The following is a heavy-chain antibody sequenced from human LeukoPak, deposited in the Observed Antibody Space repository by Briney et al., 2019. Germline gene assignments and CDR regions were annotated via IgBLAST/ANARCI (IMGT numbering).Heavy chain of an antibody. Sequence: SETLSLTCAVYGGSFSGYYWSWIRQPPGKGLEWIGEINHSGSTNYNPSLKSRVTISVDTSKNQFSLKLSSVTAADTVVYYCARALGGYSYGYAYWGQGTLVTVSS. CDR1: GGSFSGYY. V-gene: IGHV4-34*01. D-gene: IGHD5-18*01. CDR3: ARALGGYSYGYAY. CDR2: INHSGST. J-gene: IGHJ4*02.